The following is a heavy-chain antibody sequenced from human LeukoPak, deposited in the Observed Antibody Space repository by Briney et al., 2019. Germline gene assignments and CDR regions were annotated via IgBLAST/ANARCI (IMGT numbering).Heavy chain of an antibody. V-gene: IGHV4-38-2*02. CDR3: ARCGAVAGLYGRFDY. D-gene: IGHD6-19*01. J-gene: IGHJ4*02. CDR2: IYHSGTT. Sequence: PSGTLSLTCTVSGYSISSDYYWGWIRQPPGKGLEWIGSIYHSGTTFYNPSLKSRVTISVDTSKNQLSLKLSSVTAADSAVYYCARCGAVAGLYGRFDYWGQGTLVTVSS. CDR1: GYSISSDYY.